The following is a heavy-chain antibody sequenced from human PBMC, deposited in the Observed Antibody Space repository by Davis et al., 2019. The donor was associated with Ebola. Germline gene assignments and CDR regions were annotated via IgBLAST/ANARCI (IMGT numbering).Heavy chain of an antibody. J-gene: IGHJ6*02. CDR1: GFTFSSYA. CDR3: ARDLIKPLDV. Sequence: GESLKISCAASGFTFSSYAMHWVRQAPGKGLEWVANIKPDGSEKFYVDSVEGRFTISRDNAKNSLYLQMNSLRAEDTAVYYCARDLIKPLDVWGQGTTVTVSS. CDR2: IKPDGSEK. V-gene: IGHV3-7*01.